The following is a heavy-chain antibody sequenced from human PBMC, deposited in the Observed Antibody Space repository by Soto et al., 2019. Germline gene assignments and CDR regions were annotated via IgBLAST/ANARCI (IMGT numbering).Heavy chain of an antibody. CDR2: IYYSGST. CDR1: GGSISSYY. D-gene: IGHD3-3*01. Sequence: SETLSLTCTVSGGSISSYYWSWIRQPPGKGLEWIGYIYYSGSTNYNPSLKSRVTISVDTSKNQFSLKLSSVTAADTAVYYCARMYYDFWSGYQRPNYYYYYMDVWGKGTTVTVSS. J-gene: IGHJ6*03. CDR3: ARMYYDFWSGYQRPNYYYYYMDV. V-gene: IGHV4-59*08.